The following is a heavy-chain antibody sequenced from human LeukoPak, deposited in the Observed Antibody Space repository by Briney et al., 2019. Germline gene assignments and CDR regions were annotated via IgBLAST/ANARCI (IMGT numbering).Heavy chain of an antibody. D-gene: IGHD3-9*01. V-gene: IGHV1-2*02. CDR2: INPNSGGT. CDR1: GYTFTGYY. Sequence: ASVKVSCKASGYTFTGYYMHWVRQAPGQGLEWVGWINPNSGGTNYAQKFQGRVTMTRDTSISTAYMELSRLRSDDTAVYYCARVQYDILTGYSPFDYWGQGTLVTVSS. CDR3: ARVQYDILTGYSPFDY. J-gene: IGHJ4*02.